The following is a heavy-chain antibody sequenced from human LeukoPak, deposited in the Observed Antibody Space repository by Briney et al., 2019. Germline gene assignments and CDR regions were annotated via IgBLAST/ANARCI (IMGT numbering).Heavy chain of an antibody. CDR3: ARIPSFDFWSGSLFYYFDY. J-gene: IGHJ4*02. CDR2: ICPGDSDV. CDR1: GYSFTSYW. V-gene: IGHV5-51*01. Sequence: GESLKISCQAFGYSFTSYWIGGVRQMPGKGLECMGIICPGDSDVRYSPSFQGQVTISADKSISTAYLQWSSLKASDTAMYYCARIPSFDFWSGSLFYYFDYWGQGTLVTVSS. D-gene: IGHD3-3*01.